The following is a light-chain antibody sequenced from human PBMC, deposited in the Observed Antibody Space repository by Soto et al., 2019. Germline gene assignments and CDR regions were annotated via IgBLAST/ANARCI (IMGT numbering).Light chain of an antibody. J-gene: IGLJ1*01. CDR1: SGDVGGYNY. CDR2: DVS. Sequence: QSALTQPRSVSGSLGQSVTISCTGTSGDVGGYNYVSWYQKQSGQAPKLMIYDVSKRPSGVPDRFSGSKSGNTASLTISGLQAEDEADYYCCSYGGNYTPYFFGTGTKLTVL. V-gene: IGLV2-11*01. CDR3: CSYGGNYTPYF.